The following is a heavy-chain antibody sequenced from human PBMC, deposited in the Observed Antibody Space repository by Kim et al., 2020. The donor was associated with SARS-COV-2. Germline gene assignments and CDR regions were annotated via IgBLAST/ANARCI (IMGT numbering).Heavy chain of an antibody. CDR1: GITFSNYW. V-gene: IGHV3-74*01. CDR2: INNDGTHT. CDR3: RLWLSAIDC. J-gene: IGHJ4*02. Sequence: GGSLRLSCAVSGITFSNYWMHWVRQVPGKGLEWVSRINNDGTHTGYADSVKGRFTISRDNARSTLFLQMNSLRAEDTAVYYCRLWLSAIDCWGQGSLVTVSS. D-gene: IGHD3-10*01.